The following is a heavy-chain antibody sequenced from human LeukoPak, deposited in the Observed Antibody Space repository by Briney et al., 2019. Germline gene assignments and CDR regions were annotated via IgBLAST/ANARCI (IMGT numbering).Heavy chain of an antibody. CDR3: VKDRGGSPFYGMDV. D-gene: IGHD1-26*01. CDR2: ISGSGGAGT. CDR1: GFTFSSYA. V-gene: IGHV3-23*01. J-gene: IGHJ6*02. Sequence: TGGSLRLSCAGSGFTFSSYAMSWVRQAPGKGLEWVSTISGSGGAGTYYADSVKGRFTVSRDNSRNTLYLPMNSLRAEDTAVYYCVKDRGGSPFYGMDVGGQGTTVTVSS.